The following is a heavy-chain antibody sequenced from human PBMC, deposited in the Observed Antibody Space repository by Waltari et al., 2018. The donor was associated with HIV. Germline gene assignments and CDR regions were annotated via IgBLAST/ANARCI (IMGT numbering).Heavy chain of an antibody. CDR1: GGSISSSSYY. Sequence: QLQLQESGPGLVKPSETLSLTCTVSGGSISSSSYYWGWIRQPPGKGLAWIGSIYYSGSTYYNPSLKSRVTISVDTSKNQFSLKLSSVTAADTAVYYCARDTGYYYDSSGYYYGIDAFDIWGQGTMVTVSS. CDR3: ARDTGYYYDSSGYYYGIDAFDI. D-gene: IGHD3-22*01. J-gene: IGHJ3*02. CDR2: IYYSGST. V-gene: IGHV4-39*07.